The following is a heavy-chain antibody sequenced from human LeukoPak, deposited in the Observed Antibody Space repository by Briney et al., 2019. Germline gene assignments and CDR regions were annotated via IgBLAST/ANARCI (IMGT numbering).Heavy chain of an antibody. V-gene: IGHV3-23*01. J-gene: IGHJ3*02. D-gene: IGHD1-26*01. Sequence: GGSLRLSCVASGFSFSDSVIHWVRQAPGKGLEWVSTISGSDDGTYYADSVKGRFTISRDNSKNTLYLQMNSLRAEDTAVYYCGKNRYSGSLSPFDIWGQGTMVTVSS. CDR2: ISGSDDGT. CDR3: GKNRYSGSLSPFDI. CDR1: GFSFSDSV.